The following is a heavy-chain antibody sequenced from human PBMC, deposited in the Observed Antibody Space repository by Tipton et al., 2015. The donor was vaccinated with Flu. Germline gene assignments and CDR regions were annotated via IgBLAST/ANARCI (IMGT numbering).Heavy chain of an antibody. D-gene: IGHD1-14*01. CDR3: ARGGWYKDY. Sequence: TLSLTCTVSGGSVNGYFWSWIRQPPGKGLEWIGGLSYSGSTYYNPSLRSRVVISVDTSKSQFSLKLSSVTSADTAVYYCARGGWYKDYWGQGRLVTVSS. CDR2: LSYSGST. CDR1: GGSVNGYF. J-gene: IGHJ4*02. V-gene: IGHV4-59*02.